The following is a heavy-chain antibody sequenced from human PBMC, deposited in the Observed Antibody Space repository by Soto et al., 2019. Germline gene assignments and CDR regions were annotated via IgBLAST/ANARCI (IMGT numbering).Heavy chain of an antibody. CDR1: GGSISSSSYY. Sequence: PSETLSLTCTVSGGSISSSSYYWGWIRQPPGKGLEWIGSIYYSGSTYYNPSLKSRVTISVDTSKNQFSLKLSSVTAADTAVYYCARHPADSSGYYYTYYYYYYGMDVWGQGTTVTVSS. CDR2: IYYSGST. CDR3: ARHPADSSGYYYTYYYYYYGMDV. V-gene: IGHV4-39*01. D-gene: IGHD3-22*01. J-gene: IGHJ6*02.